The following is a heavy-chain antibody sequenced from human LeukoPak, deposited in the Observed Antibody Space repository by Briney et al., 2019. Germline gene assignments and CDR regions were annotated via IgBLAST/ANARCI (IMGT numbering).Heavy chain of an antibody. D-gene: IGHD3-3*01. V-gene: IGHV1-46*01. Sequence: ASVEVSCTASGYTFTSYYMHWVRQAPGQGLEWMGIINPSGGSTSYAQKFQGRVTMTRDTSTSTVYMELSSLRSEDTAVYYCAREAAKYYDFWSGYYNRFDYWGQGTLVTVSS. CDR3: AREAAKYYDFWSGYYNRFDY. CDR1: GYTFTSYY. CDR2: INPSGGST. J-gene: IGHJ4*02.